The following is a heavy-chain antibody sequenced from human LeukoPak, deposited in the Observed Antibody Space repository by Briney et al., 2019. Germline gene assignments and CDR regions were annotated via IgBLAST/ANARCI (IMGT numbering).Heavy chain of an antibody. CDR3: ARDFSSWYERPHTGFDY. J-gene: IGHJ4*02. CDR2: IIPIFGTA. D-gene: IGHD6-13*01. Sequence: SVRVSCKASGGTFSSYAISWVRQAPGQGLEWMGGIIPIFGTANYAQKFQGRVTITADESTSTAYMELSSLRSEDTAVYYCARDFSSWYERPHTGFDYWGQGTLVTVSS. CDR1: GGTFSSYA. V-gene: IGHV1-69*13.